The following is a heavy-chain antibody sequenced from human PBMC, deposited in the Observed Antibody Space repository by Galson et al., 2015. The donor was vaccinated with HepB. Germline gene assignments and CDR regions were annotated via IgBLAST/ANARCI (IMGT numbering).Heavy chain of an antibody. CDR2: IKSNTDGGTT. CDR1: GVTFSNTW. Sequence: SLRLSCTASGVTFSNTWMNWVRQAPGKGLEWVGRIKSNTDGGTTDYAAPVKGRFTISRGDSKNTLYLQMNSLKTEDTAVYYCTTGDYAFFWGQGTLVTVSS. D-gene: IGHD3-16*01. J-gene: IGHJ4*02. CDR3: TTGDYAFF. V-gene: IGHV3-15*07.